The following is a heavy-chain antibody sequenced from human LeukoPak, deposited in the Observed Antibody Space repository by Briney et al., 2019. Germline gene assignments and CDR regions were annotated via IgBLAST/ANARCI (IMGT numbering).Heavy chain of an antibody. CDR1: GGSISTYY. CDR2: IYSSGTT. Sequence: PSETLSLTCTVSGGSISTYYWSWIRQPPGKGLEWVGYIYSSGTTNYNPSLKSRVTISVDRSKNQFSLKLSSVTAADTAVYYCARGGRDYYDSSGKGDDAFDIWGQGTMVTVSS. D-gene: IGHD3-22*01. V-gene: IGHV4-59*12. CDR3: ARGGRDYYDSSGKGDDAFDI. J-gene: IGHJ3*02.